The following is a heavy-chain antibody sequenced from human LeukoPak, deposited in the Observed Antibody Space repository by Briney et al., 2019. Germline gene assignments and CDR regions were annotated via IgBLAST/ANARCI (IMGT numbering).Heavy chain of an antibody. CDR2: IHHSGSK. Sequence: SGTLSLTGAVSGGSISSSNWWSWVRQPPGKGLEWIGEIHHSGSKNYSPSLNSRVTISVDKSKSQFSLKLTSVTVADTALYYCACKTTAAAGTFDYWGQGTLVTVSS. D-gene: IGHD6-13*01. J-gene: IGHJ4*02. CDR1: GGSISSSNW. V-gene: IGHV4-4*02. CDR3: ACKTTAAAGTFDY.